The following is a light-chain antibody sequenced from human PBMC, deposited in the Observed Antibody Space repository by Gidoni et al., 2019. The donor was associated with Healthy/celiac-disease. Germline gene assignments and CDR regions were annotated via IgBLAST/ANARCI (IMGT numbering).Light chain of an antibody. CDR2: AAS. V-gene: IGKV1-39*01. J-gene: IGKJ1*01. CDR1: QSINSY. Sequence: DIKMTQSPSSLSASVGDRVTITCRASQSINSYLNWYQQKPGKAPKLLIYAASSLQSGVPSRFSGSGSGTDFTLTISSLQPEDFATYYCQQSYSTPTFGQGTKVEIK. CDR3: QQSYSTPT.